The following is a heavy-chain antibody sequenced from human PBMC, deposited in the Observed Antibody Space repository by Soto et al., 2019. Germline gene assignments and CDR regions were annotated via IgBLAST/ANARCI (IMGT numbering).Heavy chain of an antibody. D-gene: IGHD5-18*01. J-gene: IGHJ5*02. CDR2: LSGDGRST. CDR3: VKGNWAYSYNNWFDP. CDR1: GFTFRSYA. Sequence: GGSLRLSCSASGFTFRSYAIHWVRQAPGKGLEYVSALSGDGRSTYYADSVKGRFTVFRDNSKNTLFLQMSSLRVEDTAVYYCVKGNWAYSYNNWFDPWGQGTLVTVS. V-gene: IGHV3-64D*06.